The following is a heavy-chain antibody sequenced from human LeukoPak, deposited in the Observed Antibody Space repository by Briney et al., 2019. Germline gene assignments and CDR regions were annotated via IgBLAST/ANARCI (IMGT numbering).Heavy chain of an antibody. D-gene: IGHD6-13*01. V-gene: IGHV1-18*01. J-gene: IGHJ5*02. CDR3: ARSTAVAASGIWFDP. Sequence: GASVKVYCTASGYTFTSYGISWVRQAPGQGLEWMGWISTYNGNTNYAQKFQGRVTMTTDTSTSRAYMELRNLRSDDTAVYFCARSTAVAASGIWFDPWGQGTLVTVSS. CDR2: ISTYNGNT. CDR1: GYTFTSYG.